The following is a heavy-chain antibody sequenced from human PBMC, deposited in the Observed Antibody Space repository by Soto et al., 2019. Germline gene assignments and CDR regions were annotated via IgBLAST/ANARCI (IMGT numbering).Heavy chain of an antibody. D-gene: IGHD3-9*01. V-gene: IGHV3-15*01. J-gene: IGHJ4*02. CDR2: IKSKTDGGTA. CDR1: GFNLSHPW. Sequence: GGSLRLSCVASGFNLSHPWMTWVRQAAGKGLEWVGRIKSKTDGGTADYAAPVKGRATISRDDSKNTVYLRMNSLKTEATAVYYCTTGIYYDILAGYHNVAYWGQGALVTVSS. CDR3: TTGIYYDILAGYHNVAY.